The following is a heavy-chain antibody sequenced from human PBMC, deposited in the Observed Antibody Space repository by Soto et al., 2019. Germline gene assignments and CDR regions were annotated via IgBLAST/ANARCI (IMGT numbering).Heavy chain of an antibody. Sequence: PGGSLRLSCAASGFTFDDYAMHWVRQAPGKGLEWVSGISWNSAYIGHAGSVKGRFTNSRDNAKNSLSLQINSLRAADTALYYCAKDNGIYYYGSGMSAFDIWGQGTMVTVS. CDR1: GFTFDDYA. J-gene: IGHJ3*02. V-gene: IGHV3-9*01. CDR2: ISWNSAYI. D-gene: IGHD3-10*01. CDR3: AKDNGIYYYGSGMSAFDI.